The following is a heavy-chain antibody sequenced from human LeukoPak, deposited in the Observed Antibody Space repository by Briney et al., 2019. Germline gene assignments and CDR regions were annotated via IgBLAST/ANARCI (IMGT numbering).Heavy chain of an antibody. CDR2: IYYSGST. D-gene: IGHD5-18*01. CDR1: GGSISSGGYY. Sequence: SETLSLNCTVSGGSISSGGYYWSWIRQHPGKGLEWIGYIYYSGSTYYNPSLKSRVTISVDTSKNQFSLRLSSVTAADTAVYYCARGAYVDTAMVPRGFDSWGQGTLVTVSS. J-gene: IGHJ4*02. CDR3: ARGAYVDTAMVPRGFDS. V-gene: IGHV4-31*03.